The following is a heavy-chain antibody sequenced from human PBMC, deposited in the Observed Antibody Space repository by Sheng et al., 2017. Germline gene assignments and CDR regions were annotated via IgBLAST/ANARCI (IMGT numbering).Heavy chain of an antibody. CDR3: AREDYDILTGYSRPSHYGMDV. V-gene: IGHV1-69*01. J-gene: IGHJ6*02. Sequence: QVQLVQSGAEVKKPGSSVKVSCKASGGTFSSYAIFGTANYAQKFQGRVTITADESTSTAYMELSSLRSEDTAVYYCAREDYDILTGYSRPSHYGMDVWGQGTTVTVSS. D-gene: IGHD3-9*01. CDR2: FGTA. CDR1: GGTFSSYA.